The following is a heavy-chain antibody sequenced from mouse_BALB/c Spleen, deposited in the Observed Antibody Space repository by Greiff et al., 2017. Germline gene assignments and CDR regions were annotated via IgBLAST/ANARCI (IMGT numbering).Heavy chain of an antibody. J-gene: IGHJ4*01. CDR1: GFTFSSYA. CDR2: ISSGGSYT. Sequence: EVQLVESGGGLVKPGGSLKLSCAASGFTFSSYAMSWVRQTPEKRLEWVATISSGGSYTYYPDSVKGRFTISRDNAKNTLYLQMSSLRSEDTAMYYCARETSYAMDYWGQGTSVTVSS. CDR3: ARETSYAMDY. V-gene: IGHV5-9-3*01.